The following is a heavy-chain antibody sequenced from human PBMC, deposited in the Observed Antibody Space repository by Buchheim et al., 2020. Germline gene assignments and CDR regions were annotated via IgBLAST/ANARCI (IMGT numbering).Heavy chain of an antibody. Sequence: QVQLVESGGGVVQPGRSLRLSCAASGFTFSSYGMHWVRQAPGKGLEWVAVISYDGSNKYYADSVKGRFTISRDNSKHTLYLQMNSLRAEDTAVYYCAKVGFTMVESYGMDVWGQGTT. CDR2: ISYDGSNK. D-gene: IGHD3-10*01. CDR3: AKVGFTMVESYGMDV. J-gene: IGHJ6*02. V-gene: IGHV3-30*18. CDR1: GFTFSSYG.